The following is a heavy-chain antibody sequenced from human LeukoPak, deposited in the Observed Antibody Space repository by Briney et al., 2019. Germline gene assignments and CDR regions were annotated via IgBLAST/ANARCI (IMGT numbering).Heavy chain of an antibody. CDR2: ISGSGGST. CDR3: AKDKGDYTSSSSSYNWFDS. CDR1: GFTFSSYA. J-gene: IGHJ5*01. V-gene: IGHV3-23*01. Sequence: PGGSLRLSCAASGFTFSSYAMSWVRQAPGKGPEWVSAISGSGGSTYYPDSVRGRFTISRDNPKSTLYLQISSLRAEDTALYYCAKDKGDYTSSSSSYNWFDSWGQGTLVTVSS. D-gene: IGHD6-6*01.